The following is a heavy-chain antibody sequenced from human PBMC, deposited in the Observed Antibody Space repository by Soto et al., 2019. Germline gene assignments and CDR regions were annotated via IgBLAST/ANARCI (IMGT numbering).Heavy chain of an antibody. CDR3: AKGVSSSAWSASDN. CDR2: ISDSDNAT. J-gene: IGHJ4*02. CDR1: GFTFSSYA. V-gene: IGHV3-23*01. D-gene: IGHD6-19*01. Sequence: GGSLRLSCAASGFTFSSYAMTWVRQAPGKGLEWVSVISDSDNATYYADSVKGRFTISRDNSKNTLYLQFNSLRAEDTAVYYCAKGVSSSAWSASDNWGQGTLVTVS.